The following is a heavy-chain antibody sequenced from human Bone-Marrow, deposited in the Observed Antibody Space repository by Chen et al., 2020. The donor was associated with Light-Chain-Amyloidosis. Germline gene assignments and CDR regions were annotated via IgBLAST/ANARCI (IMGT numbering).Heavy chain of an antibody. V-gene: IGHV3-48*01. CDR2: ISSSSSTI. D-gene: IGHD3-10*01. CDR3: ARDPSDYYYGSGSYYFDY. Sequence: EVQLVESGGGLVQPGGSLSLSCAASGFTFSSYSMNWVRQAPGKGLEWVSYISSSSSTIYYADSVKGRFTISRDNAKNSLYLQMNSLRAEDTAVYYCARDPSDYYYGSGSYYFDYWGQGTLVTVSS. CDR1: GFTFSSYS. J-gene: IGHJ4*02.